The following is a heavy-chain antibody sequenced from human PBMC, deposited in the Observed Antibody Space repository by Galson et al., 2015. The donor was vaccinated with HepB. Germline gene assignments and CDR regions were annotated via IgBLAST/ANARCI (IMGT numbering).Heavy chain of an antibody. CDR1: GFTFSNYA. D-gene: IGHD6-13*01. V-gene: IGHV3-23*01. Sequence: SLRLSCAASGFTFSNYAMRWVRQAPGKGLEWVSTVKSGGGTTFYADSVKGRFTVSRDNSKNIVYLQMNSLRVEDTAIYYCAKQPDTAGPFDYWGQGTPVTVSS. CDR2: VKSGGGTT. J-gene: IGHJ4*02. CDR3: AKQPDTAGPFDY.